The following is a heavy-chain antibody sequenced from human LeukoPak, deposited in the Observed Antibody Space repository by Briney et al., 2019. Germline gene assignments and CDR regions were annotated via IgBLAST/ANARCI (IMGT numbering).Heavy chain of an antibody. D-gene: IGHD3-10*01. CDR1: GGSISSSSYY. J-gene: IGHJ5*02. CDR2: INHSGST. Sequence: PSETLSLTCTVSGGSISSSSYYWGWIRQPPGKGLEWIGEINHSGSTNYNPSLKSRVTISVDTSKSQFSLKLSSVTAADTAVYYCARFSGLLWFGSSNWFDPWGQGTLVTVSS. V-gene: IGHV4-39*07. CDR3: ARFSGLLWFGSSNWFDP.